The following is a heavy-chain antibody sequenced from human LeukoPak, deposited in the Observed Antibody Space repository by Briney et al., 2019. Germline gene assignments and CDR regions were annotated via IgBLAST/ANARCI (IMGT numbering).Heavy chain of an antibody. CDR2: ISSSGSTI. V-gene: IGHV3-48*03. D-gene: IGHD5-18*01. CDR3: ARDGGGRGYRYGPADY. Sequence: GGSLRLSCAASGFTFSSYEMNWVRQAPGKGLEWVSYISSSGSTIYYADSVKGRFTISRDNAKNSLYLQMNSLRAEDTAVYYCARDGGGRGYRYGPADYWGQGTLVTVSS. J-gene: IGHJ4*02. CDR1: GFTFSSYE.